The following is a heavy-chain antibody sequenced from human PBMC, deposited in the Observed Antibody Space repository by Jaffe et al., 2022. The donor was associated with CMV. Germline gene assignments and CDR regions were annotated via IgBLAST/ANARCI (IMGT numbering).Heavy chain of an antibody. CDR2: IRSKAYGGTT. CDR1: GFTFGDYA. Sequence: EVQLVESGGGLVQPGRSLRLSCTASGFTFGDYAMSWVRQAPGKGLEWVGFIRSKAYGGTTEYAASVKGRFTISRDDSKSIAYLQMNSLKTEDTAVYYCTSGIAVIRDRIYYYYYMDVWGKGTTVTVSS. J-gene: IGHJ6*03. D-gene: IGHD6-19*01. V-gene: IGHV3-49*04. CDR3: TSGIAVIRDRIYYYYYMDV.